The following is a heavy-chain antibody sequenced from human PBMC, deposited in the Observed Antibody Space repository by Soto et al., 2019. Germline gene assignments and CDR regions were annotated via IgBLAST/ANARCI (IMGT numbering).Heavy chain of an antibody. V-gene: IGHV4-31*03. CDR3: ARVCGGDCHNGMDV. D-gene: IGHD2-21*02. CDR1: GGSISSGGYY. CDR2: IYYSGST. J-gene: IGHJ6*02. Sequence: QVQLQESGPGLVKPSQTLSLTCTVSGGSISSGGYYWSWIRQHPGKALEWIGYIYYSGSTYYNPSLERRVTLSLDPSKNRCSLKLSSVTAADTAVYYCARVCGGDCHNGMDVWGQGTTVTVSS.